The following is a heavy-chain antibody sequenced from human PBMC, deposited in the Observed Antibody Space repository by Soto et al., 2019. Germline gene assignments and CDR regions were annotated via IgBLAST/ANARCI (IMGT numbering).Heavy chain of an antibody. CDR3: ARARSPENGSGGSCYHTYYFDY. V-gene: IGHV1-18*04. CDR2: ISAYNGNT. D-gene: IGHD2-15*01. CDR1: GYTFTSYV. J-gene: IGHJ4*02. Sequence: SVKFSCKASGYTFTSYVISWVRKAPGQGLDWMGWISAYNGNTNYAQKLQGRVTMTTDTSTSTAYMELRSLRSDDTAVYYCARARSPENGSGGSCYHTYYFDYSGQ.